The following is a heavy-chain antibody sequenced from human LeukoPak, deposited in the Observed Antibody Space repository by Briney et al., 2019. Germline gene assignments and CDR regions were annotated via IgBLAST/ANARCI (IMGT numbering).Heavy chain of an antibody. CDR3: ARDWVGDYAIDP. V-gene: IGHV4-31*03. CDR2: IYYSGST. CDR1: GGSLSSGGYY. Sequence: PSETLSLTCTVSGGSLSSGGYYWGWLRQHPGRGLEGVGYIYYSGSTYYNPSLKSRVTISVDTSKNQFSLKLSSVTAADTAVYYCARDWVGDYAIDPWGQGTLVTVSS. D-gene: IGHD4-17*01. J-gene: IGHJ5*02.